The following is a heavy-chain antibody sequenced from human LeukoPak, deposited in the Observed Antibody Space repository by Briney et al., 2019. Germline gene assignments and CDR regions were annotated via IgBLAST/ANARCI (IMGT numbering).Heavy chain of an antibody. J-gene: IGHJ6*03. CDR3: ARAGYSYALDYYYMDV. CDR1: GFTFSSYS. V-gene: IGHV3-21*01. D-gene: IGHD5-18*01. Sequence: GGSLRLSCAASGFTFSSYSMNWVRQAPGKGLEWVSSISSSSSYIYYADSVKGRFTISRDNAKNSLYLQMNSLRAEDTAVYHCARAGYSYALDYYYMDVWGKGTTVTVSS. CDR2: ISSSSSYI.